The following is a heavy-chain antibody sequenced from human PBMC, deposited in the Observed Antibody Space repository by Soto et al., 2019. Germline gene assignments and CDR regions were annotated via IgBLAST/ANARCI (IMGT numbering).Heavy chain of an antibody. CDR2: INAGNGNT. Sequence: QVQLVQSGAEVKKPGASVKVSCKASGYTFTSYAMHWVRQAPGQRLEWMGWINAGNGNTKYSQKFQGRVTITRDTAASTAYMELSSLRSEDTAVDYCARTAVSGGPRVMGYWGQGTLVTVSS. CDR3: ARTAVSGGPRVMGY. V-gene: IGHV1-3*01. J-gene: IGHJ4*02. D-gene: IGHD6-19*01. CDR1: GYTFTSYA.